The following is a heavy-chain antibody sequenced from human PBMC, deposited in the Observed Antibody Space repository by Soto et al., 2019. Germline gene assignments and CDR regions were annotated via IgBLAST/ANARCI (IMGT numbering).Heavy chain of an antibody. CDR1: EESRFSNKVT. V-gene: IGHV6-1*01. CDR2: TYYRSKWYN. D-gene: IGHD2-8*02. J-gene: IGHJ4*02. Sequence: CTISEESRFSNKVTWDFVRQSPSRGLEWLGRTYYRSKWYNDYAVSVKSRITINPDTSKNQFSLQLNSVTPEDTTVYYCARIDTGKVVEYWGPGTPVTVT. CDR3: ARIDTGKVVEY.